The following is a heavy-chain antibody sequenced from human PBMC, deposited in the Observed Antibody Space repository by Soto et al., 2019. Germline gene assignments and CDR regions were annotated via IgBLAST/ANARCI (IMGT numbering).Heavy chain of an antibody. Sequence: VQLVESGGGVVQPGRSLRLSCAASGFTFSSYGMHWVRQAPGKGLEWVAVISYDGSNKYYADSVKGRFTISRDNSKNTLYLQMNSLRADDTAVYYCAKSGKNSGYDFSYWGQGTLVTVSS. D-gene: IGHD5-12*01. CDR2: ISYDGSNK. CDR3: AKSGKNSGYDFSY. J-gene: IGHJ4*02. CDR1: GFTFSSYG. V-gene: IGHV3-30*18.